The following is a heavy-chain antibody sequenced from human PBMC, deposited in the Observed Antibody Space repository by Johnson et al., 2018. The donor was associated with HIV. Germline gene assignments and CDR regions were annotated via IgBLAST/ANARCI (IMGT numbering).Heavy chain of an antibody. CDR2: IGTAGDT. V-gene: IGHV3-13*01. CDR1: GFIFSSYD. CDR3: ARGIGDEYAFDV. D-gene: IGHD2-21*01. J-gene: IGHJ3*01. Sequence: VQLVESGGGLVQPGGSLRLSCAASGFIFSSYDMHWVRQATGKGLEWVSAIGTAGDTYYPGSVKGRFILSRDNSKNTLYLQMNSLRVEDTALYYCARGIGDEYAFDVWGQGTMVTVSS.